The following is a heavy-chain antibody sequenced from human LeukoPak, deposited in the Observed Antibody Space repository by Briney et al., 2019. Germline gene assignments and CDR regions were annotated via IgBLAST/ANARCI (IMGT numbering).Heavy chain of an antibody. Sequence: SVKVSCKASGGIFSSYAISWVRQAPGQGLEWMGRIIPIFGTANYAQKFQGRVTITTDESTSTAYMELSSLRSEDTAVYYCARDRTVTTNWFDPWGQGTLVTVSS. J-gene: IGHJ5*02. D-gene: IGHD4-17*01. CDR1: GGIFSSYA. V-gene: IGHV1-69*05. CDR2: IIPIFGTA. CDR3: ARDRTVTTNWFDP.